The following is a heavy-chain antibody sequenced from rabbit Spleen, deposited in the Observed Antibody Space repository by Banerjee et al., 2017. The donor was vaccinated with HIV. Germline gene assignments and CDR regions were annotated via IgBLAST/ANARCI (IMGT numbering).Heavy chain of an antibody. Sequence: QEQLEESGGDLVKPGGTLTLTCKASGFSFSSGYYMCWVRQAPGKGLEWIACIDSGSSGFTYFATWAKGRFTCSKTSSTTVTLQMTRLTAADTATYFCARDTSSSFSSYGMDLWGPGTLVTVS. J-gene: IGHJ6*01. D-gene: IGHD1-1*01. V-gene: IGHV1S45*01. CDR1: GFSFSSGYY. CDR3: ARDTSSSFSSYGMDL. CDR2: IDSGSSGFT.